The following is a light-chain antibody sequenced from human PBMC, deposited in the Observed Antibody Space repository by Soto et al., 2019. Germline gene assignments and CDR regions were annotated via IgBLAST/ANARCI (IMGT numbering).Light chain of an antibody. J-gene: IGKJ2*03. V-gene: IGKV3-20*01. CDR3: QQYGSSPPYS. CDR2: SAS. Sequence: ELVLTQSPGTLSLSPGERATLSCRASQSVNSKYLAWYRQKPGQAPRLLIYSASNRATGISDRFSGSGSGTDFTLIISRLEPEDFAVYYCQQYGSSPPYSFGQGTRLEIK. CDR1: QSVNSKY.